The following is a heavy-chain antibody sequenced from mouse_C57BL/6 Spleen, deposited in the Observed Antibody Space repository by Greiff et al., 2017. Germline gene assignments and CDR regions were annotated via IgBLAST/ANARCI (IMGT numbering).Heavy chain of an antibody. J-gene: IGHJ2*01. D-gene: IGHD2-4*01. Sequence: QVQLKQPGAELVKPGASVKLSCKASGYTFTSYWMHWVKQRPGQGLEWIGMIHPNSGSTNYNEKFKSKATLTVDKSSSTTYMQLSSLTSEDSAVYYCARGRLRQGYFDYWGQGTTLTVSS. CDR1: GYTFTSYW. V-gene: IGHV1-64*01. CDR2: IHPNSGST. CDR3: ARGRLRQGYFDY.